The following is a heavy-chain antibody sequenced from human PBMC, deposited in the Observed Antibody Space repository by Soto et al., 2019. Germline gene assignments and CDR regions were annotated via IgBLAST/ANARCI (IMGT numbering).Heavy chain of an antibody. CDR2: IKKDGSEK. V-gene: IGHV3-7*03. CDR1: GISTSSYW. J-gene: IGHJ4*02. CDR3: VTGYHSDY. D-gene: IGHD5-18*01. Sequence: GGSLRLSCAASGISTSSYWMGWVRQAPGRGLEWVASIKKDGSEKFYMDSLKGRFTISRDNALNSLYLQMNSLRAEDTAVYFCVTGYHSDYWGQGTLVTVSS.